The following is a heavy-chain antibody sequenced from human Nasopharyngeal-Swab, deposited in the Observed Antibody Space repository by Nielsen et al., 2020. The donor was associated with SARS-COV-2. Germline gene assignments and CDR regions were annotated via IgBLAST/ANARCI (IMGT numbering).Heavy chain of an antibody. CDR3: ARDRSGWYLDY. J-gene: IGHJ4*02. D-gene: IGHD6-19*01. V-gene: IGHV3-23*01. CDR2: ISGSDYST. CDR1: GFTFSSYE. Sequence: GESLKISCAASGFTFSSYEMNWVRQAPGKGLEWVSVISGSDYSTYYADSVKGRFTISRDNSKNTLYLQMNSLRAEDTAVYYCARDRSGWYLDYWGQGTLVTVSS.